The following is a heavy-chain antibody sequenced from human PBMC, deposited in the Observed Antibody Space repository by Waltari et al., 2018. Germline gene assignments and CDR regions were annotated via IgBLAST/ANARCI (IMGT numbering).Heavy chain of an antibody. D-gene: IGHD3-3*01. CDR1: GFTFSSYS. J-gene: IGHJ4*02. CDR3: ARDYDFWSGYYPTLDY. Sequence: EVQLVESGGGLVQPGGSLRLSCAASGFTFSSYSMNWVRQAPGKGLEWVSYISSSSSTIYYADSVKGRFTISRDNAKNSLYLQMNSLRAEDTAVYYCARDYDFWSGYYPTLDYWGQGTLVTVSS. CDR2: ISSSSSTI. V-gene: IGHV3-48*01.